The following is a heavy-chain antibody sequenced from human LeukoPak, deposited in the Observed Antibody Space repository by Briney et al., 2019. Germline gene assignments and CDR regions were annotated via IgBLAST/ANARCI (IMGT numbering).Heavy chain of an antibody. Sequence: PGGSLRLSCTASGFRFSNYAMNWVRKAPGKGLEWVSVISGGGSSTNYADSVKGRFTISRENSKNTLYLQMNSLRAEDTAVYYCAHTDSYYFDSGMVSWGQGALVTASS. J-gene: IGHJ5*02. CDR2: ISGGGSST. CDR3: AHTDSYYFDSGMVS. D-gene: IGHD3-22*01. V-gene: IGHV3-23*01. CDR1: GFRFSNYA.